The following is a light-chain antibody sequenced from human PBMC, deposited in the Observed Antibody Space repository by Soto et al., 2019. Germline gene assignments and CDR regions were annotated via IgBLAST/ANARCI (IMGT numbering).Light chain of an antibody. CDR3: SSYTSIRTSVV. CDR2: GVS. V-gene: IGLV2-14*01. J-gene: IGLJ2*01. Sequence: QSVLTQPASVSGSPGQSITISCTGTSSDVGNYNYVSWYQQYPGKAPRLVIYGVSNRPSGVSDRLSGSKSGNTASLTISGLQAEDEADYYCSSYTSIRTSVVFGGGTKLTVL. CDR1: SSDVGNYNY.